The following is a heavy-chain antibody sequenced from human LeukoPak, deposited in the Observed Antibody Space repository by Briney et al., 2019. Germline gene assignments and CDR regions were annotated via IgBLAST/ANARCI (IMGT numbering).Heavy chain of an antibody. D-gene: IGHD4-17*01. J-gene: IGHJ5*02. CDR1: GGSFSGYY. CDR3: ARDHDYGDP. Sequence: SETLSLTCAVYGGSFSGYYWSWIRQPPGKGLEWIGEINHSGSTNYNPSLKSQVTISVDTSKNQFSLKLSSVTAADTAVYYCARDHDYGDPGGQGTLVTVSS. CDR2: INHSGST. V-gene: IGHV4-34*01.